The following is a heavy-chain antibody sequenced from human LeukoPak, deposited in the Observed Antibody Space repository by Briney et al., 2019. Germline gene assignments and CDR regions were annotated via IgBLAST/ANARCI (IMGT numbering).Heavy chain of an antibody. V-gene: IGHV3-30*18. CDR3: AKSPSGRSRISRFDY. Sequence: GGSLRLSCAASGFTFSSYGMHWVRQAPGKGLEWVAVISYDGSNKYYADSVNGRFTISRDNSKNTLSLQMNSLRAEDTAMYYCAKSPSGRSRISRFDYWGQGILVTVSS. D-gene: IGHD1-26*01. CDR2: ISYDGSNK. J-gene: IGHJ4*02. CDR1: GFTFSSYG.